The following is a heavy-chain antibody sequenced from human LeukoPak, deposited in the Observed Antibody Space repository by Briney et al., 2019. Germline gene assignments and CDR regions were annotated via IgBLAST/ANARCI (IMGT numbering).Heavy chain of an antibody. CDR3: ARGREWFGEFQVGFDP. Sequence: SETLSLTCTVSGGSISSYYWSWIRQPPGKGLEWIGYIYYSGSTNYNPSLKSRVTISVDTSKNQFSLKLSSVTAADTAVYYCARGREWFGEFQVGFDPWGQGTLVTVS. D-gene: IGHD3-10*01. J-gene: IGHJ5*02. V-gene: IGHV4-59*01. CDR2: IYYSGST. CDR1: GGSISSYY.